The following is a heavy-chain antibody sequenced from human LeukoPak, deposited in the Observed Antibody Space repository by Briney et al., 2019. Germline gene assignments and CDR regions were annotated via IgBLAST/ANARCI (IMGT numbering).Heavy chain of an antibody. CDR3: AKDNSMLRFGY. D-gene: IGHD2/OR15-2a*01. V-gene: IGHV3-23*01. Sequence: RGSLRLSCAASGFTFSSYAMSWVRQAPGKGLEWVSAISGSGGSTYYADSVTGRFTISRDNSKNTLYLQMNSLRAEDTAVYYCAKDNSMLRFGYWGPGTLVTVSS. CDR2: ISGSGGST. J-gene: IGHJ4*02. CDR1: GFTFSSYA.